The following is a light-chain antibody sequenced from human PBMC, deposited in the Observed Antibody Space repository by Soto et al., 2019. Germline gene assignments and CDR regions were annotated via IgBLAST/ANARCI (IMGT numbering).Light chain of an antibody. CDR2: SNN. J-gene: IGLJ2*01. Sequence: QSVLTQPPSVSGTPGQRVSISCSGSSSNIGSNFVYWYQQLPGAAPKLLMYSNNQRPSGVPDRFSGSKSGTSASLAISGLRSEHDADYYCASWDDSLSGVLFGGGTKLTVL. V-gene: IGLV1-47*02. CDR3: ASWDDSLSGVL. CDR1: SSNIGSNF.